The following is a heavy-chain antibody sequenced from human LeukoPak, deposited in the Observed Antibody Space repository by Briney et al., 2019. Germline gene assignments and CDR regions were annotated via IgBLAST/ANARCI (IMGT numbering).Heavy chain of an antibody. V-gene: IGHV5-51*01. Sequence: GESLKISCKASGYRFTAYWIGWVRQVPGKGLEWMGVIYPADSDTTYSPSFQGQVTISADKSNNIAYLEWDSLKASDSATYYCARRTGSGTYYSLFFDYWGQGALVTVSS. J-gene: IGHJ4*02. CDR1: GYRFTAYW. CDR3: ARRTGSGTYYSLFFDY. D-gene: IGHD1-26*01. CDR2: IYPADSDT.